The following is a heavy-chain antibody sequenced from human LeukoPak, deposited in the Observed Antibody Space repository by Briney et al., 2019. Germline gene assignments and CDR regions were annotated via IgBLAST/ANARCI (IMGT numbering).Heavy chain of an antibody. J-gene: IGHJ4*02. Sequence: GGSLRLSCAASGFTFSSYSMNWVRQVPGKGLEWVSSISSSSSYIYYADSVKGRFTISRDNAKNSLYLQMNSLRAEDTAVYYCAREPYYDFWSGYYTRIPFDYWGQGTLVTVSS. CDR3: AREPYYDFWSGYYTRIPFDY. CDR1: GFTFSSYS. V-gene: IGHV3-21*01. CDR2: ISSSSSYI. D-gene: IGHD3-3*01.